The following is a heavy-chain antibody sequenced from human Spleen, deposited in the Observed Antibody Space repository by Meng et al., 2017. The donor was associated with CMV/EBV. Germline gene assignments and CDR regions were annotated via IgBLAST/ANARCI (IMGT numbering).Heavy chain of an antibody. D-gene: IGHD2-8*01. CDR1: GFTLRSYA. V-gene: IGHV3-23*03. CDR2: IYSGGTST. Sequence: GGSLRLTCAAPGFTLRSYAMTWVRQSPGKGLEWVSIIYSGGTSTSYVDSVKGRFTFSRDISTNTLYLQMNSLRVEDTAVYYCAKGQWGSLGGYSFDYWGQGTLVTVSS. J-gene: IGHJ4*02. CDR3: AKGQWGSLGGYSFDY.